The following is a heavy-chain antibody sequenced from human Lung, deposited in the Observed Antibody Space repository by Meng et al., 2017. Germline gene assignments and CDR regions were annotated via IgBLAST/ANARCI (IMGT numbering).Heavy chain of an antibody. Sequence: GESLKISCAVSGVTFSGSDIHWVRQASGKGLEWVGRIETKPNNYATSYGESLRGRFTISRDDSKNMAYLPMNSLETEDTALYYCTIYPRGHIWGQGSMVTVSS. D-gene: IGHD5-12*01. CDR3: TIYPRGHI. V-gene: IGHV3-73*01. CDR2: IETKPNNYAT. J-gene: IGHJ3*02. CDR1: GVTFSGSD.